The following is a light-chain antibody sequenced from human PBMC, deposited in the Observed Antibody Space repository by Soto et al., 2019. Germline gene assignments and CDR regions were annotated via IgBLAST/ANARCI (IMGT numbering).Light chain of an antibody. CDR3: QPYHSLPPQIT. Sequence: EIVMTQSPATLSVSPGERAILSCRASQTVSSNLAWYQQKPGQAPRLLIHGASTRASGVPARFSGSGSGTWPSLTTTTLPLKDFAVYCCQPYHSLPPQITSGQRTKLQI. V-gene: IGKV3-15*01. CDR2: GAS. J-gene: IGKJ2*01. CDR1: QTVSSN.